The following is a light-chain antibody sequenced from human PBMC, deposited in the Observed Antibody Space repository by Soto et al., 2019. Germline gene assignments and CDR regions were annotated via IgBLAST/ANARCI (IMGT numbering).Light chain of an antibody. CDR1: QSVSNS. J-gene: IGKJ4*01. CDR2: GAS. V-gene: IGKV3-15*01. CDR3: QQYNAWPRT. Sequence: EIVMTQSPATLSVSPGERATLSCRASQSVSNSLAWYLQKPGQAPRLLIYGASTRATGIPVRCSGSGSGTEFTLTISSLQSEDFAVYYCQQYNAWPRTFGGGTKVDIK.